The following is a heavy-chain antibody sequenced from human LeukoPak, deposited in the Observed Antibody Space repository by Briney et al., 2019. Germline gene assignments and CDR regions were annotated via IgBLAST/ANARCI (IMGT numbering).Heavy chain of an antibody. Sequence: SETLSLTCTVFGGSITSGPYYWSWVRQPPGKALEWIGYINYSGTTYYIPSLKSRVTISLDRSKNQFSLKLSSVTATDTAVYYCATFSDIVLTTALVGQFWGQGALVTVSS. V-gene: IGHV4-30-2*01. CDR2: INYSGTT. CDR1: GGSITSGPYY. D-gene: IGHD2-8*01. J-gene: IGHJ4*02. CDR3: ATFSDIVLTTALVGQF.